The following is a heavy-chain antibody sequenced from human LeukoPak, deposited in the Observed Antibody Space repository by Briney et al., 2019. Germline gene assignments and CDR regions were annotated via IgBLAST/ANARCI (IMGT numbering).Heavy chain of an antibody. CDR1: GFTFRNYG. CDR3: AKGGVAAAGINY. D-gene: IGHD6-13*01. CDR2: IWYDGSNK. V-gene: IGHV3-33*06. Sequence: PGRSLRLSCAASGFTFRNYGMHWVRQAPGKGLEWVAIIWYDGSNKYYADSVKGRFTISRDNSKNMVYLQMNSLRAEDTAVYYCAKGGVAAAGINYWGQGTLVTVS. J-gene: IGHJ4*02.